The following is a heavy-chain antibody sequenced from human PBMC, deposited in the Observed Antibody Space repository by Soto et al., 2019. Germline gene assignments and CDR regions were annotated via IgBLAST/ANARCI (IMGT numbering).Heavy chain of an antibody. CDR1: GFTFSYYW. CDR2: IHSDGSST. V-gene: IGHV3-74*01. Sequence: EVQLVESGGGLVRPGGSLRLSCAASGFTFSYYWMHWVRQAPGKGLVWVSRIHSDGSSTTYADFVKGRFIISRDNARNTVDLQMNSVRVEDTAVYYCARVDRWAFDLWGQGTVVTVSS. J-gene: IGHJ3*01. CDR3: ARVDRWAFDL.